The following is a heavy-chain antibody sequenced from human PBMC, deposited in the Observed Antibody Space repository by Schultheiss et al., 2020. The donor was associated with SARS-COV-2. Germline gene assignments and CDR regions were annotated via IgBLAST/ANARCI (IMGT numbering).Heavy chain of an antibody. CDR1: GGSISSYY. Sequence: SETLSLTCTVSGGSISSYYWSWIRQPPGKGLEWIGYIYYSGSTNYNPSLKSRVTISVDTSKNQFSLKLSSVTAADTAVYYCVTGIDYDFWSGYEPYYFDYWGQGTLVTVSS. D-gene: IGHD3-3*01. J-gene: IGHJ4*02. V-gene: IGHV4-59*01. CDR2: IYYSGST. CDR3: VTGIDYDFWSGYEPYYFDY.